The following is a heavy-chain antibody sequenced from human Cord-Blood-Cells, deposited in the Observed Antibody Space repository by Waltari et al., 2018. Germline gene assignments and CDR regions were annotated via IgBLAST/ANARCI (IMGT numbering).Heavy chain of an antibody. CDR3: ARGARVRGVKLYFDY. V-gene: IGHV3-48*03. D-gene: IGHD3-10*01. CDR2: ISSSGSTI. J-gene: IGHJ4*02. CDR1: GFTFRSYE. Sequence: EVQLVESGGGLVQPGGSLRLSCAASGFTFRSYEMNWVRQAPGKGLEWVSYISSSGSTIYYADSVKGRFTISRDNAKNSLYLQMNSLRAEDTAVYYCARGARVRGVKLYFDYWGQGTLVTVSS.